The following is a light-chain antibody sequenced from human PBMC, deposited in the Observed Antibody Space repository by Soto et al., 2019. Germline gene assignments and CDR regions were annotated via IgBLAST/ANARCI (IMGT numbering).Light chain of an antibody. CDR2: DAS. CDR1: QSVSRN. V-gene: IGKV3-15*01. CDR3: QQYNNWLWT. J-gene: IGKJ1*01. Sequence: EIVMTQSPATLSVSPGERATLSCRASQSVSRNLAWYQQKPGQAPRLLINDASTRATGISVRFSGSGSGTEFTLTISSLQSEDFAVYYCQQYNNWLWTFGQGTKLEIK.